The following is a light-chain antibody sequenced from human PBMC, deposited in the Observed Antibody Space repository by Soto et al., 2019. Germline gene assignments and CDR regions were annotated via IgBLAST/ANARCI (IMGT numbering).Light chain of an antibody. Sequence: EIVLTQSPATLSLSPGERATISCRTSQSVSSYFAWYQQKPGRAPRLLIYDASNSATGIPARFIGSGSGTDFTLTISSLEPEDFAVYYCQQRSNWPITFGQGTRLEIK. J-gene: IGKJ5*01. CDR3: QQRSNWPIT. CDR1: QSVSSY. V-gene: IGKV3-11*01. CDR2: DAS.